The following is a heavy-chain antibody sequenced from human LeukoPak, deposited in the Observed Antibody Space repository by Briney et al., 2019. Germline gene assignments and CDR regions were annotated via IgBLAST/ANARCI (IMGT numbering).Heavy chain of an antibody. CDR2: ISSSGATT. Sequence: PGGSLRLSCAASGFTFSLYEMNWVRQAPGKGLDWVSHISSSGATTYYADSVKGRFTISRDNAKNSLYLQMNSLRAEDTAVYYCASLRGDYWGQGTLVTVSS. CDR3: ASLRGDY. D-gene: IGHD4-17*01. CDR1: GFTFSLYE. V-gene: IGHV3-48*03. J-gene: IGHJ4*02.